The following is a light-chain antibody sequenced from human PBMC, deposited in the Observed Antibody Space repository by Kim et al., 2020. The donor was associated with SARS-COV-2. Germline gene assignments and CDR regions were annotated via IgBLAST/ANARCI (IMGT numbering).Light chain of an antibody. J-gene: IGLJ3*02. Sequence: SVNLTCTLSSGHADNAMEWHQQQQEKGPRVLMKVNSDGSNDKGDGIPDRFSGSSSGAERFLTISSHQSEDEAEYYCQTWGTGMLLFGVGTQLTVL. V-gene: IGLV4-69*01. CDR2: VNSDGSN. CDR1: SGHADNA. CDR3: QTWGTGMLL.